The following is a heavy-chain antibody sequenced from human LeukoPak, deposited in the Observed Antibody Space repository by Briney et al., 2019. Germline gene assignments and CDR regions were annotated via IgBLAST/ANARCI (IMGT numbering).Heavy chain of an antibody. CDR1: GFTFSDYY. J-gene: IGHJ3*02. V-gene: IGHV3-11*04. D-gene: IGHD1-26*01. Sequence: GGSLRPSCAASGFTFSDYYMSWIRQAPGKGLEWVSYISSSGTTIYYADSVKGRFTISRDNAKNSLYLQMNSLRAEDTAVYYCASPPLAGGDAFDIWGQGTMVTVSS. CDR3: ASPPLAGGDAFDI. CDR2: ISSSGTTI.